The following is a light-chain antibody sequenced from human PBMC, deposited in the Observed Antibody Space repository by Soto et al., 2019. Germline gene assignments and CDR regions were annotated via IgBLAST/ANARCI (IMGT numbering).Light chain of an antibody. CDR1: QSVTSN. J-gene: IGKJ5*01. V-gene: IGKV3-15*01. CDR2: GAS. Sequence: EIVLTQSPATLYVSPGDRATISCRASQSVTSNLAWYQQKPGQAPRLLIYGASTRATGIPARFSGSGSGTECTLTISSLQSEDFAVYFCQQYNNWPPITFGQGTRLEI. CDR3: QQYNNWPPIT.